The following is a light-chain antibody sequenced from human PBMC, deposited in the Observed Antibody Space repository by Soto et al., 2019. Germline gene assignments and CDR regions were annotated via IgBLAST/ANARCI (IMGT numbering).Light chain of an antibody. CDR2: AAS. Sequence: DIQMTQSPSSLSASVGASVTITCRASQSISSYLNWYQQRPGKAPKILIYAASSLQSGVPSRVSGSGYGTDVTLTISSLQPEEGATYDCQQSYSTPWTFGQGTKVDIK. CDR3: QQSYSTPWT. CDR1: QSISSY. V-gene: IGKV1-39*01. J-gene: IGKJ1*01.